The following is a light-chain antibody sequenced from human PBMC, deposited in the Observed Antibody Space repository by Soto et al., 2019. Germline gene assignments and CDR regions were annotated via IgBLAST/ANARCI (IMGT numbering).Light chain of an antibody. CDR1: QSVSSQ. CDR2: DTS. V-gene: IGKV3-11*01. CDR3: QQRYRWPIT. Sequence: EMVLTQSPATLSLSPGERATLSCRASQSVSSQLAWYQQKPGQAPRLLIYDTSNRAAGVPARFSGSGSGTDFTLTITSLGPEDVAIYYCQQRYRWPITFGQGTRLEIK. J-gene: IGKJ5*01.